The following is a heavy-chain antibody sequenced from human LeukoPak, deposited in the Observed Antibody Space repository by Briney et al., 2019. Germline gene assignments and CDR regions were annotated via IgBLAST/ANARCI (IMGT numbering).Heavy chain of an antibody. CDR3: ARDAGRKYDL. CDR1: GFTFSSYS. D-gene: IGHD1-14*01. Sequence: GGSLRLSCAASGFTFSSYSMNWVRQAPGKGLEWVSSISSSTSYIYYADSVRGRFTISRDNAKNSLYLQMNSLRAEDTAVYYCARDAGRKYDLWGQGTWSPSFQ. CDR2: ISSSTSYI. J-gene: IGHJ3*01. V-gene: IGHV3-21*01.